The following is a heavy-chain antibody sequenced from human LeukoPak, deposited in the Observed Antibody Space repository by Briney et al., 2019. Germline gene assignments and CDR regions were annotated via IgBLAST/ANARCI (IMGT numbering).Heavy chain of an antibody. D-gene: IGHD1-14*01. CDR3: ARDGRFPPEVLPRYFDS. V-gene: IGHV4-39*07. J-gene: IGHJ4*02. CDR1: GGSVSSSAYY. Sequence: PSETLSLTCTVSGGSVSSSAYYWGWIRQPPEKGLEWIGNIYYSGSTYYNPSLKSRVTISIDTSKNQFSLKLSSVTAADTAVYYCARDGRFPPEVLPRYFDSWGQGTLVTVSS. CDR2: IYYSGST.